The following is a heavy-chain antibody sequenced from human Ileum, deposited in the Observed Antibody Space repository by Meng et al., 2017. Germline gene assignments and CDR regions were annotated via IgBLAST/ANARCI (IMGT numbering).Heavy chain of an antibody. CDR1: GDSISSRDW. CDR3: VRNEGYSLGD. CDR2: ISQESGRT. V-gene: IGHV4-4*02. D-gene: IGHD2-21*01. Sequence: GRLQGSGPGLVKPSGTLSLTSAVSGDSISSRDWWSWVRQPPGKGLEWIGEISQESGRTNYNPSLKSRVTISLDKSKNQFSLNLNSVTAADTAVYYCVRNEGYSLGDWGQGTLVTVSS. J-gene: IGHJ4*02.